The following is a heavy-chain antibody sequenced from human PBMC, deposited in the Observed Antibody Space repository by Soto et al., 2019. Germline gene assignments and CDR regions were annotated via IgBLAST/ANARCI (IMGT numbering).Heavy chain of an antibody. CDR3: VNNVWYYVFNI. CDR1: GYTFTRFD. J-gene: IGHJ3*02. CDR2: MKPNSGNT. Sequence: ASVKVSCKASGYTFTRFDMSWVRQATGQGLDWMGWMKPNSGNTGYAQMLQGRFTISRDNSKNTLYLQMHSLRVEDTAVYYCVNNVWYYVFNIWGQGTMVTVSS. V-gene: IGHV1-8*01. D-gene: IGHD6-13*01.